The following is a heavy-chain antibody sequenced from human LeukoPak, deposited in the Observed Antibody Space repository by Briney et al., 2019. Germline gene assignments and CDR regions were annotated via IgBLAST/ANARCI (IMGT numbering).Heavy chain of an antibody. Sequence: PSETLSLTCTVSGGSISSYYWSWIRQPPGKGLEWIGYIYYSGSTNYNPSLKSRVTISVDTSKNQFSLKLSSVTAADTAVYYCARATYYDFWSGYHNWFDPWGQGTLVTVSS. CDR1: GGSISSYY. J-gene: IGHJ5*02. V-gene: IGHV4-59*01. D-gene: IGHD3-3*01. CDR3: ARATYYDFWSGYHNWFDP. CDR2: IYYSGST.